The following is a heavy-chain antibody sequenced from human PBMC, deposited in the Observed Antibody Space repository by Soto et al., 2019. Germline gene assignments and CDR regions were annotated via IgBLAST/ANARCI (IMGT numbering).Heavy chain of an antibody. CDR2: INPSGGGT. J-gene: IGHJ6*02. D-gene: IGHD2-8*02. V-gene: IGHV1-46*01. CDR1: GYTFTSSY. Sequence: QVQLVQSGAEVKKPGASVNVSCKASGYTFTSSYIHWVRQAPGQGFEWMGIINPSGGGTSYSQKLQGRLTLTRDTSTRTIYMELNSLRSEDTAVYYCARGPGASGLDVWGQGTTVTVSS. CDR3: ARGPGASGLDV.